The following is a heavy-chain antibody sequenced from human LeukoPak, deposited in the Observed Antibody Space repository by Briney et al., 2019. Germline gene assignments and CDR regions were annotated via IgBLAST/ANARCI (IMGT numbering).Heavy chain of an antibody. CDR1: GFTFSSYA. V-gene: IGHV3-23*01. Sequence: PGGSLRLSCAASGFTFSSYAMSWVRQAPGKGLEWVSAISGSGGSTYYADSVKGRFTISRDNSKNTLYLQMNSLRAEDTAVYYCAKVADSDVLRFLEWLSTFDYWGQGTLVTVSS. CDR2: ISGSGGST. CDR3: AKVADSDVLRFLEWLSTFDY. J-gene: IGHJ4*02. D-gene: IGHD3-3*01.